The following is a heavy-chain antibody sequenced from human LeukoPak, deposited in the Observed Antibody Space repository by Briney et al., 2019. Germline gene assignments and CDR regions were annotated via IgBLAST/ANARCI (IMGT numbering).Heavy chain of an antibody. D-gene: IGHD4-23*01. CDR2: INHSGST. CDR3: ARGVTTVVTGCYYYYYMDV. J-gene: IGHJ6*03. V-gene: IGHV4-34*01. Sequence: SETLSLTCAVYGGSFSGYYWSWIRQPPGKGLEWIGEINHSGSTNYNPSLKSRVTISVDTSKNQFSLKLSSVTAADTAVYYCARGVTTVVTGCYYYYYMDVWGKGTTVTVSS. CDR1: GGSFSGYY.